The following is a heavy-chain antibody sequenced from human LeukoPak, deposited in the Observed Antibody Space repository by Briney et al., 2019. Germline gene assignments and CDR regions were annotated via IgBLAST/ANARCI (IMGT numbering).Heavy chain of an antibody. CDR1: GGTFSSYA. D-gene: IGHD3-3*01. Sequence: SVKVSCKASGGTFSSYAISWVRQAPGQGLEWMGGIIPIFGTANYAQKFQGRVTITADESTSTAYMELSSLRSDDTAVYYCARDLLTTYYDFWSGYSWFDPWGQGTLVTVSS. CDR3: ARDLLTTYYDFWSGYSWFDP. CDR2: IIPIFGTA. J-gene: IGHJ5*02. V-gene: IGHV1-69*13.